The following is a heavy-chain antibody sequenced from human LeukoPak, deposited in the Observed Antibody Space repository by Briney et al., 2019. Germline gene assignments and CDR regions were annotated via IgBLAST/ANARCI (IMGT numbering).Heavy chain of an antibody. CDR3: ARGGSEYCSSTSCYAVDC. CDR1: GYTFTGYY. CDR2: INPNSGGT. D-gene: IGHD2-2*01. J-gene: IGHJ4*02. Sequence: ASVKVSCKASGYTFTGYYMHWVRQAPGQGLEWMGWINPNSGGTNYAQKFQGRVTMTRDTSISTAYMELSRLRSDDTAVYYCARGGSEYCSSTSCYAVDCWGQGTLVTVSS. V-gene: IGHV1-2*02.